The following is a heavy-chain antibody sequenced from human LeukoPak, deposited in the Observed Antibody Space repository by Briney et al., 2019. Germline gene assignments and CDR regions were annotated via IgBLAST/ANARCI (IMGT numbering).Heavy chain of an antibody. D-gene: IGHD3-10*01. CDR3: AKGGAVSSKSITMIRGTRRYYYYMDV. Sequence: GGSLRLSYAASGFTFSSYAMTWVRQAPGKGLEWVSALSDSGGSTFYADSVKGRFTISRDNSKNTLYLQMNRLRAEDTAVYYCAKGGAVSSKSITMIRGTRRYYYYMDVWGKGTTVTISS. CDR1: GFTFSSYA. V-gene: IGHV3-23*01. CDR2: LSDSGGST. J-gene: IGHJ6*03.